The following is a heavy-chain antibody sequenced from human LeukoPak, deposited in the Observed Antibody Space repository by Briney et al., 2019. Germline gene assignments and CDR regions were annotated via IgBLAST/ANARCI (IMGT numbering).Heavy chain of an antibody. V-gene: IGHV3-23*01. D-gene: IGHD3-10*01. Sequence: GGSLRLSCAASGFTFSSYAMSWVRQAPGRGLEWVSANSGSGGSTYYADSVKGRFTISRDNSKNTLYLQMNSLRAEDTAVYYCAKDLWFGDPPRYWGQGTLVTVSS. CDR1: GFTFSSYA. CDR2: NSGSGGST. J-gene: IGHJ4*02. CDR3: AKDLWFGDPPRY.